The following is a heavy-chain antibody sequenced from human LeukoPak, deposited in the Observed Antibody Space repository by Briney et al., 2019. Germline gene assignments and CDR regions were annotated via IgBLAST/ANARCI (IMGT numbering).Heavy chain of an antibody. CDR3: ARGDVGATPARPIDY. J-gene: IGHJ4*02. D-gene: IGHD1-26*01. CDR2: INHSGST. Sequence: PSETLSLTCAVYGGSFRGYYWSWIRQPPGKGLEWIGEINHSGSTNYNPSLKSRVTISVDTSKNQFSLKLSSVTAADTAVYYCARGDVGATPARPIDYWGQGTLVTVSS. V-gene: IGHV4-34*01. CDR1: GGSFRGYY.